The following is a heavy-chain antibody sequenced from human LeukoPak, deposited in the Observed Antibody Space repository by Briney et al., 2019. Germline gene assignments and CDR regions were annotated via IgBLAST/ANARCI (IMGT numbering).Heavy chain of an antibody. V-gene: IGHV4-39*07. J-gene: IGHJ6*03. CDR2: IYYSGST. CDR3: ARDLTYYYYMDV. Sequence: SETLSLTCTVSGGSISSSNFYWGWIRQPPGKGLEWIGSIYYSGSTYYNPSLKSRVTISVDTSKNQFSLKLSSVTAADTAVYYCARDLTYYYYMDVWGKGTTVTVSS. CDR1: GGSISSSNFY. D-gene: IGHD4/OR15-4a*01.